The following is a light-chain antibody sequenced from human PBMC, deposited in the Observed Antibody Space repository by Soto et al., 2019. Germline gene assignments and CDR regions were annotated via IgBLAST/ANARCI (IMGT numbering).Light chain of an antibody. CDR3: QQYYTYSWT. V-gene: IGKV1-5*01. J-gene: IGKJ1*01. CDR1: QSIHRW. Sequence: DTQMTQSPSTLSTSVGDRVTITCRASQSIHRWLAWYQQKPWKAPKLLIYDASSLESGVPSRFSGSGSGTEFTLTISSLQPDVFATYYCQQYYTYSWTFGQGTMV. CDR2: DAS.